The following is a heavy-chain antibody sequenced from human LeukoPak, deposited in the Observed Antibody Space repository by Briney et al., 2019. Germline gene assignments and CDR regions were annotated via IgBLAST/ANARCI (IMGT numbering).Heavy chain of an antibody. CDR1: GGSISSGGYS. CDR3: ARVWGYDPHFDY. J-gene: IGHJ4*02. Sequence: SQTLSLTCAVSGGSISSGGYSWSWIRQPPGKGLEWIGYIYHSGSTYYNPSLKSRVTISVDRSKNQFSLKLSSVTAADTAVYYCARVWGYDPHFDYWGQGTLVTVSS. D-gene: IGHD5-12*01. V-gene: IGHV4-30-2*01. CDR2: IYHSGST.